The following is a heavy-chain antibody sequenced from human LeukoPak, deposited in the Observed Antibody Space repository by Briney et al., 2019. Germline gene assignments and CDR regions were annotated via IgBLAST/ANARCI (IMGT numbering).Heavy chain of an antibody. CDR2: INPNSGGT. D-gene: IGHD4-17*01. Sequence: ASVKFSCKASGYTFTGYYMHWVRQAPGQGLAWIGWINPNSGGTNYAQKFQGRVTMTRDTSISTAYMELSRLRSDDTAVYYCARGPKLHDYGDNSYYYYYMDVWGKGTTVTVCS. CDR1: GYTFTGYY. V-gene: IGHV1-2*02. CDR3: ARGPKLHDYGDNSYYYYYMDV. J-gene: IGHJ6*03.